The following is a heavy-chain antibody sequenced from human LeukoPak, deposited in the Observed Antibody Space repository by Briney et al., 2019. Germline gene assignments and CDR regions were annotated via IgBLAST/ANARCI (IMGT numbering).Heavy chain of an antibody. CDR3: TREGHDILTGYYMTIDY. J-gene: IGHJ4*02. CDR2: IRSKAYGGTT. V-gene: IGHV3-49*03. CDR1: GFTFGDYA. D-gene: IGHD3-9*01. Sequence: GGSLRLSCTASGFTFGDYAMSWFRQAPGKGLEWVGCIRSKAYGGTTEYAASVKCRFTISRDDSKSIAYLQMNSLKTEDTAVYYCTREGHDILTGYYMTIDYWGQGTLVTVSS.